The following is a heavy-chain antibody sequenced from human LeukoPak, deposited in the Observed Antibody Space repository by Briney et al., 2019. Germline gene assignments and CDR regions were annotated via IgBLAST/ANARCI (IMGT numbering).Heavy chain of an antibody. Sequence: GASVTVSCKASGGTFINYAFSWVRQAPGQGLEWLGGIIPIFGTTNYAQKFRGRVTITADESTTTAYMELSSLRSEDTALYYCARGVRDGGSYYVDYWGQGTPVTVSS. CDR2: IIPIFGTT. CDR1: GGTFINYA. J-gene: IGHJ4*02. CDR3: ARGVRDGGSYYVDY. D-gene: IGHD1-26*01. V-gene: IGHV1-69*01.